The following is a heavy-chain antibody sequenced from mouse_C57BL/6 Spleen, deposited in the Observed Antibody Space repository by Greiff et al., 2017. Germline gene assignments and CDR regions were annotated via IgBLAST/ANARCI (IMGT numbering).Heavy chain of an antibody. CDR2: ISSGSSTI. Sequence: EVQVVESGGGLVKPGASLKLSCAASGFTFSDYGMHWVRQAPEKGLEWVAYISSGSSTIYYADTVKGRFTNSRDNANNTLFLQMTSRWSEDTAMYYGARHGLLRRSYAMDYWGQGTSVTVSS. D-gene: IGHD1-1*01. CDR1: GFTFSDYG. V-gene: IGHV5-17*01. J-gene: IGHJ4*01. CDR3: ARHGLLRRSYAMDY.